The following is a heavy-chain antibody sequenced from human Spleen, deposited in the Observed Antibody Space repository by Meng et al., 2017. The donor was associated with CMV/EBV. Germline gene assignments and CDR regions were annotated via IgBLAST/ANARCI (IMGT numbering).Heavy chain of an antibody. CDR2: ISSSSSYI. Sequence: ETLSLTCEVSGGPISSSNWWSWVRQPPGKGLEWVSSISSSSSYIYYADSVKGRFTISRDNAKNSLYLQMNSLRAEDTAVYYCASLTYYDFWSAGNYYYGMDVWGQGTTVTVSS. V-gene: IGHV3-21*01. CDR1: GGPISSSN. CDR3: ASLTYYDFWSAGNYYYGMDV. J-gene: IGHJ6*02. D-gene: IGHD3-3*01.